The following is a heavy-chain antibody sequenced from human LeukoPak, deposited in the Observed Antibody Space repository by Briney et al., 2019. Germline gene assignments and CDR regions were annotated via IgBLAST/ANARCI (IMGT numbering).Heavy chain of an antibody. D-gene: IGHD2-15*01. CDR1: GGSFSGYY. V-gene: IGHV4-34*01. Sequence: PSETLSLTCAVYGGSFSGYYWSWIRQPPGKGLEWIGEINHSGSTNYNPSLKSRVTISVDTSKNQFSLKLSSVTAADTAVYYCARGLMFIESRFDYWGQGTLVTVSS. CDR2: INHSGST. J-gene: IGHJ4*02. CDR3: ARGLMFIESRFDY.